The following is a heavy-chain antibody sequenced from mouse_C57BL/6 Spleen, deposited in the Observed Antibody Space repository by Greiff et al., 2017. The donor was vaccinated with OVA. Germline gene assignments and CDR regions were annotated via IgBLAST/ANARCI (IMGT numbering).Heavy chain of an antibody. CDR3: ATLLHYYAMDY. Sequence: VQLQQPGAELVRPGSSVKLSCKASGYTFTSYWMHWVKQRPIQGLEWIGNIDPSDSETHYNQKFKDKATLTVDKSSSTAYMQLSSLTSEDSAVYYCATLLHYYAMDYWGQGTSVTVSS. V-gene: IGHV1-52*01. J-gene: IGHJ4*01. D-gene: IGHD1-2*01. CDR2: IDPSDSET. CDR1: GYTFTSYW.